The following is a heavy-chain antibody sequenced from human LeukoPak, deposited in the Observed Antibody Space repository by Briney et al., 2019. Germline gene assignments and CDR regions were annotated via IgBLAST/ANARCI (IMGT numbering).Heavy chain of an antibody. D-gene: IGHD3-16*01. V-gene: IGHV4-59*01. CDR2: IYYSGST. CDR1: GGSISSYY. Sequence: SETLSLTCTVSGGSISSYYWSWIRQPPGKGLEWIGYIYYSGSTNYNPSLRSRVIISVDTSKNQFSLKLSSVTAADTAVYYCARAVITFGAAVAKGFDCWGQGTLVTVSS. CDR3: ARAVITFGAAVAKGFDC. J-gene: IGHJ4*02.